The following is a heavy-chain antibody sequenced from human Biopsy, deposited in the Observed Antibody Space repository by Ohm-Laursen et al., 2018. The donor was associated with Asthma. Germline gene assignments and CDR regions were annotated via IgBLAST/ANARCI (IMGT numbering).Heavy chain of an antibody. D-gene: IGHD3-10*01. CDR3: ARAVDYSHYYGIDV. CDR1: GYTFKSAG. CDR2: ISVYNGNT. Sequence: ASVKVSCKSSGYTFKSAGITWVRQAPGQGLEWMGWISVYNGNTKVAQKLQDRVTMITDTSTSTAYMELRSLRSDDTAVYFCARAVDYSHYYGIDVWGQGTTVTVS. J-gene: IGHJ6*02. V-gene: IGHV1-18*01.